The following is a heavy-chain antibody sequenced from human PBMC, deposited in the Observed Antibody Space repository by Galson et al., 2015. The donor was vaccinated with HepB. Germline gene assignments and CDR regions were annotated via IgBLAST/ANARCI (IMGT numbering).Heavy chain of an antibody. J-gene: IGHJ4*02. CDR3: ARDVRNQLLSEY. V-gene: IGHV1-8*01. Sequence: SVKVSCKASGYTFTSYDVTWVRQAPGQGLEWMGWMNPKSTNTGYARKFQGRVTMTGDTSMDTAYMELSSLTSEDTAVYYCARDVRNQLLSEYWGQGTLVTVSS. D-gene: IGHD1-26*01. CDR2: MNPKSTNT. CDR1: GYTFTSYD.